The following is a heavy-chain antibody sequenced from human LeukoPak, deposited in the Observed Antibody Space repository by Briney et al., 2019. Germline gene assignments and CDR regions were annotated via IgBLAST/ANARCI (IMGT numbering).Heavy chain of an antibody. CDR3: ARANRYDLYFDY. Sequence: PSETLSLTCNVFGTSISSYFWTWIRQPPGKGLEWIGYISYSGSTNYNPSLKSRVIISGDTSKNQVSLKLSSVTAADTAVYYCARANRYDLYFDYWGQGTLVTVSS. V-gene: IGHV4-59*01. D-gene: IGHD5-12*01. CDR1: GTSISSYF. CDR2: ISYSGST. J-gene: IGHJ4*02.